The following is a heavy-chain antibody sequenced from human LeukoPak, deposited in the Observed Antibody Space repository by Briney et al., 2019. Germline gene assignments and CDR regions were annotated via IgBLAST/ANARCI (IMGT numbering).Heavy chain of an antibody. CDR2: IYYSGST. D-gene: IGHD5-12*01. CDR1: GGSISSSSYY. CDR3: ARRVDTVATIGEYYFDY. V-gene: IGHV4-39*01. Sequence: SETLSLTCTVSGGSISSSSYYWGWIRQPPGKGLEWIGSIYYSGSTYYNPSLKSRVTISVDTSKNQFSLKLISVTAADTAVYYCARRVDTVATIGEYYFDYWGQGTLVTVSS. J-gene: IGHJ4*02.